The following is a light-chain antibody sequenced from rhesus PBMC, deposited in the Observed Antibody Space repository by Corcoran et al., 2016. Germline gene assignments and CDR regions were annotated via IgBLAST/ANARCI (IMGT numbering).Light chain of an antibody. CDR1: TGAVTSGHY. Sequence: QAVVPQEPSLTVSPGGPVTLTFASSTGAVTSGHYPHWFQQNPGQAPKTLIHDATNKLSWTPARFSGSLHGGKAALTLSGAQPEDEAEYYCWLYYSGAQLIFGAGTRLTVL. J-gene: IGLJ1*01. CDR3: WLYYSGAQLI. V-gene: IGLV7-80*01. CDR2: DAT.